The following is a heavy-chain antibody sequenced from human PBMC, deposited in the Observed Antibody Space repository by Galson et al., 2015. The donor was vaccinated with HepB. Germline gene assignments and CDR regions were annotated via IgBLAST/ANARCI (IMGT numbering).Heavy chain of an antibody. CDR1: GFTFSSYA. V-gene: IGHV3-30-3*01. CDR3: ARDPGDVDTAMAYYYYYGMDV. CDR2: ISYDGSNK. D-gene: IGHD5-18*01. J-gene: IGHJ6*02. Sequence: SLRLSCAASGFTFSSYAMHWVRQAPGKGLEWVAVISYDGSNKYYADSVKGRFTISRDNSKNTLYLQMNSLRAEDTAVYYCARDPGDVDTAMAYYYYYGMDVWGQGTTVTVSS.